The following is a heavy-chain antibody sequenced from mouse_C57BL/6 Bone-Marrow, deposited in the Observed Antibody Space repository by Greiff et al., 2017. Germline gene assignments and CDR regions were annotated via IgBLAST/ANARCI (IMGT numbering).Heavy chain of an antibody. CDR2: FYPGSGSI. CDR1: GYTFTEYT. CDR3: ARHEAHDGSSYGFAY. V-gene: IGHV1-62-2*01. J-gene: IGHJ3*01. Sequence: VKVVESGAELVKPGASVKLSCKASGYTFTEYTIHWVKQRSGQGLEWIGWFYPGSGSIKYNEKFKDKATLTADKSSSTVYMELSRLTSEDSAVYFCARHEAHDGSSYGFAYWGQGTLVTVSA. D-gene: IGHD1-1*01.